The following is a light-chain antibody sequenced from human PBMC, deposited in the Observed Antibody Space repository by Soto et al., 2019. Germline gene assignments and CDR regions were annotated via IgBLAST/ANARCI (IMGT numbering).Light chain of an antibody. CDR3: MQALQTPFT. V-gene: IGKV2-28*01. Sequence: DIVMTQSPLSLPVTPGEPASISCRSSQSLLHSNGYNYLDWYLQKPGQSPQLLIDLGSNRDSGGPDRFSGSGSGTDFTLKISRVEAEDVGVYYCMQALQTPFTFCQGTRLEIK. CDR1: QSLLHSNGYNY. CDR2: LGS. J-gene: IGKJ5*01.